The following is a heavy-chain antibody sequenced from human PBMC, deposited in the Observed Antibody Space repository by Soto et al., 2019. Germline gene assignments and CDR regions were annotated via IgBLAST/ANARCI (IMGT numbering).Heavy chain of an antibody. CDR1: GYSFTSYW. CDR2: IYPGDSDT. D-gene: IGHD3-22*01. J-gene: IGHJ6*03. CDR3: ARRVNSGYYTRYYYYYMDV. V-gene: IGHV5-51*01. Sequence: GESLKISCKGSGYSFTSYWIGWVRQMPGKGLEWMGIIYPGDSDTRYSPSFQGQVTISADKSISTAYLQWSSLKASDTAMYYCARRVNSGYYTRYYYYYMDVWGKGTTVTVSS.